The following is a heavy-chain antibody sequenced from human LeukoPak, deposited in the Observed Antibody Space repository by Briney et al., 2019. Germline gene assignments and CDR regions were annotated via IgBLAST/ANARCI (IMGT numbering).Heavy chain of an antibody. J-gene: IGHJ6*02. V-gene: IGHV4-28*05. CDR3: ARTMSSSHTVYGMDV. D-gene: IGHD2-2*02. Sequence: SETLSLTCAASGYSISSSNWWGWIRQPPGKGLEWIGYIYYSGSIYYNPSLKSRVTMSVDTSKNQFSLKLSSVTAVDTAVYYCARTMSSSHTVYGMDVWGQGTTVTVSS. CDR2: IYYSGSI. CDR1: GYSISSSNW.